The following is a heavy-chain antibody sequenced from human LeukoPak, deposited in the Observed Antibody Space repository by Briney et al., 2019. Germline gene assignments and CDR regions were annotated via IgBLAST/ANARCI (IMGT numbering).Heavy chain of an antibody. J-gene: IGHJ4*02. CDR2: ISSSGSTI. CDR1: GFTFSSYS. V-gene: IGHV3-48*04. CDR3: AILYWPIDY. Sequence: QPGGSLRLSCEASGFTFSSYSMNWVRQAPGKGLEWVSYISSSGSTIYYADSVKGRFTISRDNAKNSLYLQMNSLRAEDTAVYYCAILYWPIDYWGQGTLVTVSS. D-gene: IGHD2-8*02.